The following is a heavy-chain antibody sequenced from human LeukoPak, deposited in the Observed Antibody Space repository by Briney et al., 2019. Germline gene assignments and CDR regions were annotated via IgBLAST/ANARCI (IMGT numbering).Heavy chain of an antibody. CDR1: GFGFSGYW. Sequence: PGGPLRLSCAGSGFGFSGYWIHWVRQVPGKGLAWVSRIDSAGARIQYAGSVKGRFTISRDNAKNTVYLQMNSLRPEDTAVYYCVADSENRSGGDFWGQGTLVTVSS. V-gene: IGHV3-74*01. CDR3: VADSENRSGGDF. CDR2: IDSAGARI. J-gene: IGHJ4*02. D-gene: IGHD3-10*01.